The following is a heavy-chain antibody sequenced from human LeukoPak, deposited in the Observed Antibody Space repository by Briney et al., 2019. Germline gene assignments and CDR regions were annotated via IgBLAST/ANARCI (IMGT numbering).Heavy chain of an antibody. Sequence: PGGSLRLSCAASGFTFSSYAMSWVRQAPGKGLEWVSGINWDGENTAYADSVKGRFTISRDNAENALYLQMDSLRAEDTALYYCARDLSATWYSLAYWGRGTLVTVSS. CDR2: INWDGENT. V-gene: IGHV3-20*04. D-gene: IGHD2-15*01. CDR1: GFTFSSYA. CDR3: ARDLSATWYSLAY. J-gene: IGHJ4*02.